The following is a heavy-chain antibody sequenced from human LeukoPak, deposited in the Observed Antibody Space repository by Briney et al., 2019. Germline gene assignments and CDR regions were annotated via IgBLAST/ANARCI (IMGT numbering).Heavy chain of an antibody. CDR3: ARGVATAHDAFDI. D-gene: IGHD5-18*01. Sequence: GGSLRLSCAASGFIFSNYGMNWVRQAPGKGLEWVSVIYSGGSTYYADSVKGRFTISRDNSKNTLYLQMNSLRAEDSAVYYCARGVATAHDAFDIWGQGTMVTVSS. CDR2: IYSGGST. V-gene: IGHV3-53*01. CDR1: GFIFSNYG. J-gene: IGHJ3*02.